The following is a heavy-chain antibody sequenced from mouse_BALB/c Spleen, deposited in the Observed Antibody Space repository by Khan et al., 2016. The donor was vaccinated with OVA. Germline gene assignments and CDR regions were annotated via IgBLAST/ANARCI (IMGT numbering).Heavy chain of an antibody. CDR2: INPRSG. CDR1: GYTFTSHT. V-gene: IGHV1-4*01. CDR3: ARRTTEYAFDY. D-gene: IGHD2-14*01. J-gene: IGHJ4*01. Sequence: QVQLKESGAELARPGASVKMSCKASGYTFTSHTMHWIKQRPGQGLEWIGYINPRSGYNQKLNDKATLTADISSSTAYMQLSSLTSEDSAVYYCARRTTEYAFDYWGQGTSVTVSS.